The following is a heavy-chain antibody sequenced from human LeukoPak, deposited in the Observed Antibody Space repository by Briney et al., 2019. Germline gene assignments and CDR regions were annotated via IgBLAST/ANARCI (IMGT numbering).Heavy chain of an antibody. V-gene: IGHV1-8*02. CDR1: GYIFTTYN. CDR2: MNPNSGDA. J-gene: IGHJ3*02. Sequence: ASVKVSCKAFGYIFTTYNINWLRQAPGQGPEWVGWMNPNSGDAGYAQQFQGRVTMTRDTSISTAYMELNTLTFEDTAVYYCAQDRGGLVAFDIWGQGTVATVSS. CDR3: AQDRGGLVAFDI. D-gene: IGHD2-2*01.